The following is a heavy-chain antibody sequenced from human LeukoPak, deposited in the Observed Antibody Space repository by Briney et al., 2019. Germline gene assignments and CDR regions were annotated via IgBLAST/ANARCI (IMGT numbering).Heavy chain of an antibody. CDR1: GVSISSDY. D-gene: IGHD4-17*01. V-gene: IGHV4-59*08. Sequence: SETLSLTCTVSGVSISSDYWSWIRLPPGKGLEWIGYIYYSGSSNYNPSLKGRVTMSVDTSKNQFSLKLTSVTAADTAVYYCARRLRQNLFDPWGQGTLVTVSS. CDR2: IYYSGSS. J-gene: IGHJ5*02. CDR3: ARRLRQNLFDP.